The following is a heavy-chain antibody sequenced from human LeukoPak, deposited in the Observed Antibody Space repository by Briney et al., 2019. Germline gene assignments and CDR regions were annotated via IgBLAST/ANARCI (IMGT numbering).Heavy chain of an antibody. CDR1: GFIFNTYG. CDR2: ISFDGSKI. D-gene: IGHD3-3*01. CDR3: AKPLLEWIDAFDL. V-gene: IGHV3-30*18. J-gene: IGHJ3*01. Sequence: GRSLRLSCAASGFIFNTYGIHWVRQAPGKGLEWLASISFDGSKIHYGDSVKGRFTISRDNSNNTLFLQMSSLRPDDTAVYYCAKPLLEWIDAFDLWGQGTMVTVSS.